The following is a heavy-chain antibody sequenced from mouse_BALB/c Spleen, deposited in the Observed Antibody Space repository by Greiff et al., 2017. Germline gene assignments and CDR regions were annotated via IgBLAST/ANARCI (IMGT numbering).Heavy chain of an antibody. CDR1: GYSITSYYA. D-gene: IGHD1-1*01. CDR2: ISYSGST. V-gene: IGHV3-2*02. Sequence: EVQLQESGPGLVKPSQSLSLTCTVTGYSITSYYAWNWIRQFPGNKLEWMGYISYSGSTSYNPSLKSRISITRDTSKNQFFLQLNSVTTEDAATYYCARNYGSSGFAYWGQGTLVTVSA. CDR3: ARNYGSSGFAY. J-gene: IGHJ3*01.